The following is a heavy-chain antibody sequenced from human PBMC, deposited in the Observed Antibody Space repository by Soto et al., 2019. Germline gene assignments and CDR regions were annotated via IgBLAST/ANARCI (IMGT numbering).Heavy chain of an antibody. CDR2: IYNSGNT. D-gene: IGHD1-26*01. V-gene: IGHV4-30-4*01. Sequence: QVQLQESGPGLVEPSQTLSLTCTVSGGSISSGDYDWSWIRQPPVKDLEWIGHIYNSGNTYSNTSLKSRVTISVDTSKNQFSLKLSSVTAADTAVYYCARGPSGDKVDYWGQVTLVTVSS. CDR3: ARGPSGDKVDY. J-gene: IGHJ4*02. CDR1: GGSISSGDYD.